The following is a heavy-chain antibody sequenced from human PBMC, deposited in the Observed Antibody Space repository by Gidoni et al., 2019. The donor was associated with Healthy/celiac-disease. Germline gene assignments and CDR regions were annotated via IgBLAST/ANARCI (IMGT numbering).Heavy chain of an antibody. J-gene: IGHJ6*03. CDR2: ISYDGRNK. V-gene: IGHV3-30*18. CDR3: ANRGGYYYMDV. Sequence: QVHLVESGGGVVQPGRSLRLSCAASRSHCSSYGMHWVRQTPGKGLEWVAVISYDGRNKYYADSVKGRFTISRDNSKNTLYLQMNSLRAEDTAVYYCANRGGYYYMDVWGKGTTVTVSS. D-gene: IGHD3-16*01. CDR1: RSHCSSYG.